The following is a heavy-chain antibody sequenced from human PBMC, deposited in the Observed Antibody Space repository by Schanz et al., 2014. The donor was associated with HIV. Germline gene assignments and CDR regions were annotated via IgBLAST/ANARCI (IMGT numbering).Heavy chain of an antibody. CDR2: ITDDGGRT. CDR3: AKDLRHTSGPFDY. V-gene: IGHV3-23*04. CDR1: GITFSSSG. J-gene: IGHJ4*02. Sequence: VQLVETGGGVVQPGRSLRLSCAASGITFSSSGMHWVRQAPGEGLEWVSSITDDGGRTDYADSVKGRFIISRDNSKNTLYLQMSDLKDEDTAVYYCAKDLRHTSGPFDYRGQGTLVTVSS. D-gene: IGHD6-19*01.